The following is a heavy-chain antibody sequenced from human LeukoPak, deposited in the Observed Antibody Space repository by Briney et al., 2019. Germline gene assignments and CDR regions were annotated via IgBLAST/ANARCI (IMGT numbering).Heavy chain of an antibody. Sequence: PGGSLRLSCAASGFTFDDYAMHWVRQAPGKGLEWVSGISWNSGSIGYADSVKGRFTISRDNAKNSLYLQMNSLRAEDTALYYCAKDMGDILGSLDYWGQGTLVTVSS. CDR1: GFTFDDYA. J-gene: IGHJ4*02. D-gene: IGHD3-9*01. CDR2: ISWNSGSI. CDR3: AKDMGDILGSLDY. V-gene: IGHV3-9*01.